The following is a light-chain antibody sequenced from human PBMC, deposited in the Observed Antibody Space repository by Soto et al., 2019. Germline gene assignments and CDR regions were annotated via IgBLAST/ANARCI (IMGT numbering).Light chain of an antibody. CDR1: SSDVGAYNY. CDR3: SSYKSSTTPL. J-gene: IGLJ2*01. Sequence: QSALTQPASVSGSPGQSITISCTGTSSDVGAYNYVSWYQQHPGRAPNLIIYGVSYRPSGVSYRFSGSRSGNTASLTISGLQAEDEATYYCSSYKSSTTPLFGGGTKLTVL. V-gene: IGLV2-14*03. CDR2: GVS.